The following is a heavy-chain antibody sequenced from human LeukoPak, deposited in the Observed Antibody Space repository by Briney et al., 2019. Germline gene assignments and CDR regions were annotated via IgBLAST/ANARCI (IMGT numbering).Heavy chain of an antibody. V-gene: IGHV4-30-4*08. Sequence: SETLSLTCTVSGGSISSGDYYWSWIRQPPGKGLEWIGYIYYSGSTYYNPSLKSRVTISVDTSKNQFSLKLSSVTAADTAVYYCARGAEYYDFWSGPFDYWGQGTLVTVSS. CDR2: IYYSGST. J-gene: IGHJ4*02. D-gene: IGHD3-3*01. CDR3: ARGAEYYDFWSGPFDY. CDR1: GGSISSGDYY.